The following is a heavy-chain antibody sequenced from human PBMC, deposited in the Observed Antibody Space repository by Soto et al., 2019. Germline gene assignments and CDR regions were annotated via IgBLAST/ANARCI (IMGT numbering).Heavy chain of an antibody. CDR3: ARGYYYDSSGYYWAFDI. Sequence: QVQLVQSGAEVKKPGASVKVSCKASGYTFTSYYMHWVRQAPGQGLEWMGIINPSGGSTSYAQKFQRRVTMTRETSTRTVYMELSSMKSEDTAVYYCARGYYYDSSGYYWAFDIWGQGTMVSVSS. D-gene: IGHD3-22*01. J-gene: IGHJ3*02. CDR1: GYTFTSYY. CDR2: INPSGGST. V-gene: IGHV1-46*01.